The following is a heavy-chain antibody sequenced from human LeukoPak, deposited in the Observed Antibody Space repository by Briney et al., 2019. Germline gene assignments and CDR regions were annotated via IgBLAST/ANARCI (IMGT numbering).Heavy chain of an antibody. CDR2: ISGSGGGT. Sequence: GGSLRLSCATSGFTFNTYAMSWVRQAPGKGLEWVSSISGSGGGTCYGDSVKGRFTISRDNSKNTLYLQMNSLRAEDTAVYYCAKDKQWLVHAYWGQGTLVTVSS. J-gene: IGHJ4*02. CDR3: AKDKQWLVHAY. V-gene: IGHV3-23*01. CDR1: GFTFNTYA. D-gene: IGHD6-19*01.